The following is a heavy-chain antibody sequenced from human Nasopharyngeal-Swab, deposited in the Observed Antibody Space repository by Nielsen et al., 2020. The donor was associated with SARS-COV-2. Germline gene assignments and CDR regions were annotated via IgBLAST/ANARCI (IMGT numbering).Heavy chain of an antibody. CDR3: ASQIAARFDY. D-gene: IGHD6-6*01. J-gene: IGHJ4*02. V-gene: IGHV4-30-4*01. CDR2: IYYSGST. Sequence: WIRQPPGKGLEWIAYIYYSGSTYYNPSLKSRVTISVDKSKNQFSLKLSSVTAADTAVYYCASQIAARFDYWGQGTLVTVSS.